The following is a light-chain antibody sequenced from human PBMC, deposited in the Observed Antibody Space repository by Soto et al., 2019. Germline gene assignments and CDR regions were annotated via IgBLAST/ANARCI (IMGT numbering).Light chain of an antibody. Sequence: IPLTQSPSSLSASTGDRVTITCRASQGISSFLAWYQQKPGKAPKLLIYAASTLQSGIPSRFSGSGSGTDFTLTISSLQPEDFATYYCQQLNIDSYPITFGQGTRLEIK. V-gene: IGKV1-9*01. CDR3: QQLNIDSYPIT. J-gene: IGKJ5*01. CDR2: AAS. CDR1: QGISSF.